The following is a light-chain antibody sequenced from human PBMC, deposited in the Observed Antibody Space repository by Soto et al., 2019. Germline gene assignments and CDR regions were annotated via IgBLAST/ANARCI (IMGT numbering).Light chain of an antibody. CDR1: SSNIAINH. CDR3: ATWDGSLNGGV. Sequence: QSVLTQPPSASGTPGQRVTMSCSGSSSNIAINHAYWYQQLPGAAPKLLIYRNYQRPSGVPDRFSGSRSGTSASLAISGLRSEDEADYYCATWDGSLNGGVFGGGTKLTVL. V-gene: IGLV1-47*01. CDR2: RNY. J-gene: IGLJ3*02.